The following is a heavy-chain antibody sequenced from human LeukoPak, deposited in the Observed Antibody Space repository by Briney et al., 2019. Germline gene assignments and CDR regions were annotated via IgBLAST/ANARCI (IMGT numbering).Heavy chain of an antibody. CDR2: INGAGDNT. V-gene: IGHV3-23*01. Sequence: GGSLRLSCAASGFTFNNYALSWVRQAPGKGLAWVSTINGAGDNTYYADSVQGRFTISRDNSKNILHLQINSLRAEDTALYYCAKAEDRSSAWNRWGHGTLVTVT. J-gene: IGHJ5*02. D-gene: IGHD6-25*01. CDR3: AKAEDRSSAWNR. CDR1: GFTFNNYA.